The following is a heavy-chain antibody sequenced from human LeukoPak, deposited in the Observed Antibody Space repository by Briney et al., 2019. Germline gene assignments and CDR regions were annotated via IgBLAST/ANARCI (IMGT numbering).Heavy chain of an antibody. J-gene: IGHJ3*02. CDR1: GGSISSSY. Sequence: SETLSLTCTVSGGSISSSYWSWIRQPAGKGLEWIGRIYTSGSTNYNPSLKSRVTMSVDTSKNQFSLKLSSVTAADTAVYYCASYLVGATTRDAFDIWGQGTMVTVSS. CDR2: IYTSGST. D-gene: IGHD1-26*01. CDR3: ASYLVGATTRDAFDI. V-gene: IGHV4-4*07.